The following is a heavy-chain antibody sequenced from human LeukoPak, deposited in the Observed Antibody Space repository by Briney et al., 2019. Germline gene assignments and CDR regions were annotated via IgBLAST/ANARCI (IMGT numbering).Heavy chain of an antibody. D-gene: IGHD5-24*01. J-gene: IGHJ3*02. CDR2: ISWNSGSI. CDR1: GFTFDDYA. Sequence: GRSLRLSCAASGFTFDDYAMHWVRQAPGKGLEWVSGISWNSGSIGYADSVKGRFTISRDNAKNSLYLQMNSLRAEDMALYYCAKDVRDGYNSGAFAIWGQGTMVTVSS. V-gene: IGHV3-9*03. CDR3: AKDVRDGYNSGAFAI.